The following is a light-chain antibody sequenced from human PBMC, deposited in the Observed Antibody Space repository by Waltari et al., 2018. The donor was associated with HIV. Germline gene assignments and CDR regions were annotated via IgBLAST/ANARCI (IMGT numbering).Light chain of an antibody. J-gene: IGKJ2*01. Sequence: EIVMTQSPPTLSVSPGQRVTLSCRASQSISAKVAWYQQRPGQAPRLLIYEAATRPTGIPARFSGSGSGTEFTLTISSLQSEDFATYFCQQYDSGPRGITFGQGIMLEIK. CDR3: QQYDSGPRGIT. CDR2: EAA. CDR1: QSISAK. V-gene: IGKV3-15*01.